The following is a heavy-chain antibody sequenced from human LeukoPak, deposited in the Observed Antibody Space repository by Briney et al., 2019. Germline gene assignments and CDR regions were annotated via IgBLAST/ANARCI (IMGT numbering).Heavy chain of an antibody. J-gene: IGHJ5*02. Sequence: KPGGSLRLSCAASGFTFNDYYMSWIRQAPGKGLERLSYINIGGTNTHYADSVKGRFTISRDNAKKSLYLEMNNLRAEDTAVYYCATDGAGFDTWGQGVLVTVSS. CDR3: ATDGAGFDT. CDR1: GFTFNDYY. V-gene: IGHV3-11*01. CDR2: INIGGTNT.